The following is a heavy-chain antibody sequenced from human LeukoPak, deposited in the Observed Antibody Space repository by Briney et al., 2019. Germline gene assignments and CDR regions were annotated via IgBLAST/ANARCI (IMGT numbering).Heavy chain of an antibody. Sequence: GGSLRLSCAASGFTFSSYAISWVRQAPGKGLEWVSAISGSGGSTYYADSVKGRFTISRDNSKNTLYLQMNSLRAEDTAVYYCAKSDYYDSSGYSDHWGQGTLVTVSS. V-gene: IGHV3-23*01. CDR3: AKSDYYDSSGYSDH. J-gene: IGHJ4*02. D-gene: IGHD3-22*01. CDR2: ISGSGGST. CDR1: GFTFSSYA.